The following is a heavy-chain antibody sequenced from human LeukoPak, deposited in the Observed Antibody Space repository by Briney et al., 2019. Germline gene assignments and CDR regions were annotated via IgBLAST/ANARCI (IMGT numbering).Heavy chain of an antibody. J-gene: IGHJ5*02. D-gene: IGHD3-22*01. CDR1: GGSFSNYY. CDR3: ATTSQDYYDASGYPDRFDP. Sequence: SETLSLTCAVYGGSFSNYYWGWIRQPPGKGLEWIGSIHYNDGAYYNPSLKSRVTISLDSSKNQFSLRVTSVTAADTAVYHCATTSQDYYDASGYPDRFDPWGQGTLVTVSS. CDR2: IHYNDGA. V-gene: IGHV4-39*01.